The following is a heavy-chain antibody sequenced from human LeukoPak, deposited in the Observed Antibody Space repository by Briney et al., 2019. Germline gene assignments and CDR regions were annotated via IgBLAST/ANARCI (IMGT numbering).Heavy chain of an antibody. D-gene: IGHD3-9*01. V-gene: IGHV3-48*03. CDR3: ARDHRYYDSLTGYYHRGAFDY. J-gene: IGHJ4*02. CDR1: GFIFSSYE. Sequence: GGSLRLSCAASGFIFSSYEMNWVRQAPGKGLEWLSYISSSGSITHYADSVKGRFTIARDNAKNSLHLQMNSLRAEDTAVYYCARDHRYYDSLTGYYHRGAFDYWGQGTLVTVSS. CDR2: ISSSGSIT.